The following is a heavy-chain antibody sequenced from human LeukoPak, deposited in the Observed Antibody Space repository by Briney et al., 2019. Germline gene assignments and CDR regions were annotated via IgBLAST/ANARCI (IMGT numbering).Heavy chain of an antibody. CDR1: GFTFSSYE. CDR3: ARAEGDYYYYFYMDV. V-gene: IGHV3-48*03. CDR2: ISSSGSTI. Sequence: PGGSLRPSCAASGFTFSSYEMNWVRQAPGKGLEWVSYISSSGSTIYYADSVKGRFTISRDNAKNSLYLQMNSLRAEDTAVYYCARAEGDYYYYFYMDVWGKGTTVTVSS. J-gene: IGHJ6*03.